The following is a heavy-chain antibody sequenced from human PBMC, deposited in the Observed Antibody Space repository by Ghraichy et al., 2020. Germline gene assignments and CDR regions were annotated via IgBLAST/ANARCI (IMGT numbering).Heavy chain of an antibody. CDR2: IKQDGSEK. V-gene: IGHV3-7*01. CDR1: GFTLSDYW. D-gene: IGHD2-21*01. Sequence: GGSLRLSCAASGFTLSDYWMNWVRQAPGKGPEWVAIIKQDGSEKHYVDSVEGRFTISRDNAENSLHLQMNSPRVEDTAVYYCARSSGWVIDYWGQGNLVTVSS. J-gene: IGHJ4*02. CDR3: ARSSGWVIDY.